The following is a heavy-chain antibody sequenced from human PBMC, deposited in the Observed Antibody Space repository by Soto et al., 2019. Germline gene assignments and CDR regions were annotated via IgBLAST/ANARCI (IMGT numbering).Heavy chain of an antibody. CDR1: GGSISNPIYY. J-gene: IGHJ5*01. Sequence: QLQLQESGPGLVKPSETLSLTCSVSGGSISNPIYYWAWIRQPPGKGLEWIGSIFYSGSAYYNPSLKSRVTFSVDTSQNQFPLKLSSVAAADTAVYYCAGRTSLTRVEIFSGGLSGYNWVDPWGRGTLVTVSS. CDR2: IFYSGSA. V-gene: IGHV4-39*01. CDR3: AGRTSLTRVEIFSGGLSGYNWVDP. D-gene: IGHD3-3*01.